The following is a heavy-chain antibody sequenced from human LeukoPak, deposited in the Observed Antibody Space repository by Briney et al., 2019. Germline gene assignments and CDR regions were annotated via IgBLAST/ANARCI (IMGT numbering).Heavy chain of an antibody. CDR3: AKTSPGDYGSGSYSLYFDY. J-gene: IGHJ4*02. D-gene: IGHD3-10*01. CDR2: ISGRGGST. Sequence: GGSLRLSCVASRFTLSSYAMSWVRPAPGKGLEWVSAISGRGGSTYYADSVKGRFTISRDNSKNTLYLQMNSLRAEDTAVYYCAKTSPGDYGSGSYSLYFDYGGQGTLVTVSS. V-gene: IGHV3-23*01. CDR1: RFTLSSYA.